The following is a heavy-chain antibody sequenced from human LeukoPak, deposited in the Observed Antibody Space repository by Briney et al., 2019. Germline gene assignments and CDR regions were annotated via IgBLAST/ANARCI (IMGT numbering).Heavy chain of an antibody. Sequence: SETLSLTCTVSGGSISSYYWSWIRQPPRKGLEWIGYIYYSGSTNYNPSLKSRVTISVDTSKNQFSLKLSSVTAADTAVYYCAQWLADAFDIWGQGTMVTVSS. J-gene: IGHJ3*02. CDR3: AQWLADAFDI. D-gene: IGHD6-19*01. CDR1: GGSISSYY. CDR2: IYYSGST. V-gene: IGHV4-59*01.